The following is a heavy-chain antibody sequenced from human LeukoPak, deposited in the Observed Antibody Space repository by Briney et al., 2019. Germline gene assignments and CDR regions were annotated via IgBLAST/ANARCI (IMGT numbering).Heavy chain of an antibody. Sequence: SVKVSCKASGGTFSSYAISWVRQAPGQGLEWMGGIIPIFGTANYAQKFQGRVTITADESTSTAYMELSSLRSEDTAVYYCARDLQWQLGYRYWGQGTLVTVSS. CDR1: GGTFSSYA. CDR3: ARDLQWQLGYRY. J-gene: IGHJ4*02. CDR2: IIPIFGTA. D-gene: IGHD5-18*01. V-gene: IGHV1-69*13.